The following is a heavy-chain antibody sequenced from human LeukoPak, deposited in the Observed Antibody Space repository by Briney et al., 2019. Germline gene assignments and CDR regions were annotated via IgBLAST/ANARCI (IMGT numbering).Heavy chain of an antibody. CDR2: INHSGST. V-gene: IGHV4-34*01. CDR3: ARGNVIAAAPFDY. J-gene: IGHJ4*02. CDR1: GGSFSGYY. Sequence: PSETLSLTCAVYGGSFSGYYWRWIRQPPGKGLEWIGEINHSGSTNYDPSLKSRVTISVDTSKNQFSLKLSSVTAADTAVYYCARGNVIAAAPFDYWGQGTLVTVSS. D-gene: IGHD6-13*01.